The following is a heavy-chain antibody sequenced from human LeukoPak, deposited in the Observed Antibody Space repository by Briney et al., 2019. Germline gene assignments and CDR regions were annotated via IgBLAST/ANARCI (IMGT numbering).Heavy chain of an antibody. D-gene: IGHD5-18*01. Sequence: GGSLRLSCAASGFTFSSYEMNWVRQAPGKGLEWVAIIKRDGSEKYYVDSVKGRFTISRDNAKNSLYLQMNSLRAEDTAVYYCAKGDKPVIAMVKFDYWGHGTLVTVSS. J-gene: IGHJ4*01. CDR3: AKGDKPVIAMVKFDY. CDR1: GFTFSSYE. CDR2: IKRDGSEK. V-gene: IGHV3-7*03.